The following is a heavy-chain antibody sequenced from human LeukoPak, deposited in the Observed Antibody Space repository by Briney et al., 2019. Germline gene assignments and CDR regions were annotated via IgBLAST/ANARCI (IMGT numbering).Heavy chain of an antibody. CDR3: TREVSTSRVVPPYYYYYYMDV. Sequence: PSQTLSLTCSVSGGSISSDNYYWSWIRQPAGKGLEWIGRVYTSGSTIYNPSLKSRVSISVDTSKNQFSLKLSYVTAADTAVYYCTREVSTSRVVPPYYYYYYMDVWGKGTTVTVSS. J-gene: IGHJ6*03. CDR2: VYTSGST. D-gene: IGHD2-2*01. CDR1: GGSISSDNYY. V-gene: IGHV4-61*02.